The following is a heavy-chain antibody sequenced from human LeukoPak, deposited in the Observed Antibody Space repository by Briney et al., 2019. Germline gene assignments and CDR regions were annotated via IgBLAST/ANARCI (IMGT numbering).Heavy chain of an antibody. CDR3: AKDGDSITIFGVVIIPFDY. CDR1: GFTFSSYA. J-gene: IGHJ4*02. CDR2: ISGSGSST. Sequence: GGSLRLSCAASGFTFSSYAMSWVRQAPGKGLEWVSAISGSGSSTYYADSVKGRFTISRDNSKNTLYLQMNSLRAEDTAVYYCAKDGDSITIFGVVIIPFDYWGQGTLVTVSS. V-gene: IGHV3-23*01. D-gene: IGHD3-3*01.